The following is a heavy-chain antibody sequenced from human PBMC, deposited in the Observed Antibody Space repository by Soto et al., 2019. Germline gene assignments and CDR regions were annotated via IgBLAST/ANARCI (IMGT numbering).Heavy chain of an antibody. J-gene: IGHJ4*02. CDR3: AKSTDIVLMVYAIGY. Sequence: EVQLLESGGGXXXXGGXXXLSCAASGFXXXXXAMSXXXQAPGKGLEWVSAISGSGGSTYYADSVKGRFTISRDNSKNTLYLQMNSLRAEDTAVYYCAKSTDIVLMVYAIGYWGQGTLVTVSS. V-gene: IGHV3-23*01. CDR1: GFXXXXXA. CDR2: ISGSGGST. D-gene: IGHD2-8*01.